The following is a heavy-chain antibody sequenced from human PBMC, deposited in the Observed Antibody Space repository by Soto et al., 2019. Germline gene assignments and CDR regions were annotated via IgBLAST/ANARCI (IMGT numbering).Heavy chain of an antibody. J-gene: IGHJ4*02. CDR1: GYSFTSYW. CDR2: IYPGDSDT. Sequence: PGESLKISCKGSGYSFTSYWIGWVRQMPGKGLEWMGIIYPGDSDTRYSPSFQGQVTISADKSISTAYLQWSSLKASDTAMYYCARRGDSSDYYPPFDHWGQGTLVTVSS. V-gene: IGHV5-51*01. D-gene: IGHD3-22*01. CDR3: ARRGDSSDYYPPFDH.